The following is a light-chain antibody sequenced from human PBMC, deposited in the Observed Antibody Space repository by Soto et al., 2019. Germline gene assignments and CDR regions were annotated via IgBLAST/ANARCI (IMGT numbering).Light chain of an antibody. CDR1: ENIDNY. CDR2: TAS. Sequence: DIQMTQSPSSLSASVGDRVTITCRASENIDNYLNWYQQQPGKAPKLLIYTASILQSGVPSRFSGSGSGTDFTLTIGTLQPEDFATYYFQQTYFTPYTFGHGTKLEVK. J-gene: IGKJ2*01. CDR3: QQTYFTPYT. V-gene: IGKV1-39*01.